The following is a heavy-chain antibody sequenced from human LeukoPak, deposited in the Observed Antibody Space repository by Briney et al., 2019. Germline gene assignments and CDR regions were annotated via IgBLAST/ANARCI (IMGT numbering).Heavy chain of an antibody. D-gene: IGHD2-15*01. Sequence: ASVKVSCKAAGYTFTAYYMQRGRQAPGQGLEWMGGIDSKNGDTKNAQKFQSRLTITRDRSIGIAYMELRRLTSDDTAVYYCASEAYCSSGGCSVQRVASWGQGTPVTVSS. V-gene: IGHV1-2*02. CDR3: ASEAYCSSGGCSVQRVAS. CDR1: GYTFTAYY. CDR2: IDSKNGDT. J-gene: IGHJ5*02.